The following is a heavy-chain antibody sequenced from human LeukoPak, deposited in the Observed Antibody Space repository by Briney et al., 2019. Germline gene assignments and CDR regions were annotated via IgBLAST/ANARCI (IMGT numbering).Heavy chain of an antibody. Sequence: GGSLRLSCAASGFTFSSYSMNWVRRAPGKGLEWVSSISRSSSYIYYADSLKGRFIISRDNAKNSLYLQMNSLRAEDTAVYYCARGLMCYYDSSGYPLDYWGQGTLVTVSS. V-gene: IGHV3-21*01. CDR2: ISRSSSYI. D-gene: IGHD3-22*01. J-gene: IGHJ4*02. CDR3: ARGLMCYYDSSGYPLDY. CDR1: GFTFSSYS.